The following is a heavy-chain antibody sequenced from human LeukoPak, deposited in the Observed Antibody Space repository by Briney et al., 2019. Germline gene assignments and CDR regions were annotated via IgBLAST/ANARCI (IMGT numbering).Heavy chain of an antibody. V-gene: IGHV4-31*03. CDR2: IYYSGST. J-gene: IGHJ6*02. Sequence: SETLSLTCTVSGGSISSGGYYWSWSRQHPGKGLEWIGYIYYSGSTYYNPSLKSRVTISVYTSKNQFSLKLSAVTAADTAVYYCARDQGGMDVWGQGPTVTVSS. CDR3: ARDQGGMDV. CDR1: GGSISSGGYY.